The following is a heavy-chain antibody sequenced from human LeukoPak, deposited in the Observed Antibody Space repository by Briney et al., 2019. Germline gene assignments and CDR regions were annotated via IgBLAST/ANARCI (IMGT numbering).Heavy chain of an antibody. D-gene: IGHD3-16*01. CDR3: ARGGRARDYYYYYYMDV. J-gene: IGHJ6*03. CDR1: GYTFTSYG. Sequence: ASVKVSCKASGYTFTSYGISWVQQAPGQGLEWMGWISAYNGNTNYAQKLQGRVTMTTDTSTSTAYMELRSLRSDDTAVYYCARGGRARDYYYYYYMDVWGKGTTVTVSS. CDR2: ISAYNGNT. V-gene: IGHV1-18*01.